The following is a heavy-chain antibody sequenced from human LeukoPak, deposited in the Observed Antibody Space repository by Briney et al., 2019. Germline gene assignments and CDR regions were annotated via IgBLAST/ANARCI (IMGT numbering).Heavy chain of an antibody. V-gene: IGHV4-61*01. Sequence: SETLSLTCTVSGGSISTSNYYWAWIRQPPGKGLEWIGYIYYSGSTNYNPSLKSRVTISVDTSKNQFSPKLSSVTAADTAVYYCAREFGEQYYYYMDVWGKGTTVTVSS. D-gene: IGHD3-10*01. CDR3: AREFGEQYYYYMDV. CDR1: GGSISTSNYY. CDR2: IYYSGST. J-gene: IGHJ6*03.